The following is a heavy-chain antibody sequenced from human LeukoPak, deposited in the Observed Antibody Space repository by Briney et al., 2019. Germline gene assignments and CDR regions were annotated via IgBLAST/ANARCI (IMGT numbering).Heavy chain of an antibody. CDR1: GFSVSNNY. CDR3: ARDRIIYGDYGDAFDI. CDR2: FYVGGAT. D-gene: IGHD4-17*01. Sequence: PGGSLRLSCAVSGFSVSNNYMSWVRQAPGKGLEWVSVFYVGGATYYADSVKGRFTISRDNSENTLYLQMNSLRAEDTAVYYCARDRIIYGDYGDAFDIWGQGTMVTVSS. V-gene: IGHV3-53*01. J-gene: IGHJ3*02.